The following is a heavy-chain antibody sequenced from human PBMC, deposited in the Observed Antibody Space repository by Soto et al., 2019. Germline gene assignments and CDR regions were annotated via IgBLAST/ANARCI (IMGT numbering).Heavy chain of an antibody. CDR3: ARDWGACTPGECYSHGFDL. V-gene: IGHV3-33*01. D-gene: IGHD2-21*01. CDR1: GFTLDTYG. CDR2: SWHDGRHL. J-gene: IGHJ3*01. Sequence: QEQLVESGGGMVQPGGSLRLSCAVSGFTLDTYGMHWVRQAAGQGLEWVAVSWHDGRHLDYADSVRGRFTVFRDDSKNTLFLEMTVLRGDDTAVYYCARDWGACTPGECYSHGFDLWGQGTLVTVSS.